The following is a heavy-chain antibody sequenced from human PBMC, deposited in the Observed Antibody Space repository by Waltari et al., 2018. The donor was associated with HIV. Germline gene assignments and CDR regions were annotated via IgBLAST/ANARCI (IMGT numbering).Heavy chain of an antibody. D-gene: IGHD1-7*01. Sequence: QVQLVQSGAEVKKPGSSVKASCKASGGTFSSYAISWVRQAPGQGLEWMGRIIPILGIANYAQKFQGRVTITADKSTSTAYMELSSLRSEDTAVYYCARDLMGAPTGTTPYFDYWGQGTLVTVSS. V-gene: IGHV1-69*04. CDR2: IIPILGIA. J-gene: IGHJ4*02. CDR1: GGTFSSYA. CDR3: ARDLMGAPTGTTPYFDY.